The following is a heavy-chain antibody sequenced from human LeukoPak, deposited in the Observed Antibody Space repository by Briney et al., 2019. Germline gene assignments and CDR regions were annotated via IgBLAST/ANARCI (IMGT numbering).Heavy chain of an antibody. CDR2: INSDGSST. Sequence: PGGSLRLSCAASGFTFSSYWMHWVRQAPGKGLVWVSRINSDGSSTSYADSVKGRFTISRDNAKNTLYLQMNSLRAEDTAVYYRARGGLGYYYDSSGPFDYWGQGTLVTVSS. D-gene: IGHD3-22*01. CDR1: GFTFSSYW. J-gene: IGHJ4*02. CDR3: ARGGLGYYYDSSGPFDY. V-gene: IGHV3-74*01.